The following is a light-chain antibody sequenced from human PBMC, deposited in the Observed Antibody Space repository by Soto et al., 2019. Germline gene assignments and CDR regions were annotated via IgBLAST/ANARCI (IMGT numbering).Light chain of an antibody. CDR2: DAS. V-gene: IGKV3-20*01. J-gene: IGKJ3*01. CDR3: QQYGSSYT. CDR1: QSVSSRY. Sequence: EIVLTQSPGTLSLSPGERATLSCRASQSVSSRYLAWYQQKPGQAPRLLIYDASYRAPGIPDRFSGSGSGTDFALTISRLHPEYFAVYYCQQYGSSYTFGPVIKLDIK.